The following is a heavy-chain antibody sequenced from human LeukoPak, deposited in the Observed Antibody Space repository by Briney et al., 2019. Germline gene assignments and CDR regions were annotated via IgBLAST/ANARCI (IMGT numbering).Heavy chain of an antibody. V-gene: IGHV1-18*01. CDR1: GYTFTNYG. CDR2: ISAYNGNT. J-gene: IGHJ4*02. CDR3: ASGRRQTTWFGEFAHYFDY. Sequence: GASVKVSCKASGYTFTNYGISWVRQAPGQGLEWMGWISAYNGNTNYAQKLQGRVTMTTDTSTSTAYMELRSLRSDDTAVYYCASGRRQTTWFGEFAHYFDYWGQGTLVTVSS. D-gene: IGHD3-10*01.